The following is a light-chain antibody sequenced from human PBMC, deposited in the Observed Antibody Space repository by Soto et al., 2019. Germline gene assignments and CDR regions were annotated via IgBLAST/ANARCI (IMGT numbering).Light chain of an antibody. CDR3: QQYGNAPFT. CDR2: GAS. V-gene: IGKV3-20*01. J-gene: IGKJ3*01. Sequence: EIVLTQSPGTLSFSPGERATLTCRASQSVSSSYLAWFQQKPGQAPRLLIYGASSRATGIPDRFSGSGPGTDFTLTISRPEPEDFAVYYCQQYGNAPFTFGPGTKVDIK. CDR1: QSVSSSY.